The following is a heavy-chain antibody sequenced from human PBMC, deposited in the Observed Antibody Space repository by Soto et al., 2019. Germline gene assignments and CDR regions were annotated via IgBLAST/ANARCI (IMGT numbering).Heavy chain of an antibody. Sequence: EVQLLESGGGLVQPGGSLRLSCAASGFTFNNYAMTWVGQAPGKGLEWVSAISGGGDTTSYADSVKGRFTVSRDGSKNTLYLQMRSLRAEDTALYYCAKGRGGSGSLTPRVDFWGQGTLVTVSS. CDR3: AKGRGGSGSLTPRVDF. V-gene: IGHV3-23*01. CDR1: GFTFNNYA. J-gene: IGHJ4*02. CDR2: ISGGGDTT. D-gene: IGHD3-10*01.